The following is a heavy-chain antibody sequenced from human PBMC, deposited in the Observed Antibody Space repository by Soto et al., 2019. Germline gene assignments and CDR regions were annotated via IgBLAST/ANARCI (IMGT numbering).Heavy chain of an antibody. CDR3: ARGLGYCIRTSCYVWPDP. CDR1: GGSISSGGYY. CDR2: IYNSGST. D-gene: IGHD2-2*01. V-gene: IGHV4-31*03. Sequence: PSETLSLTCTVSGGSISSGGYYWSWIRQQPRKGQEWIGYIYNSGSTYYNPSLKSRVTISVDTSKNQFSLKLNSVTAADTAVYYCARGLGYCIRTSCYVWPDPWGQGTQVTVSS. J-gene: IGHJ5*02.